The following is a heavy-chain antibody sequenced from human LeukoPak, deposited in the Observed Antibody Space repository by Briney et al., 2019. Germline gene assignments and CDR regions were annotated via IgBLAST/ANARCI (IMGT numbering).Heavy chain of an antibody. Sequence: ASVKVSCKASGYTFTNYYMHWVRQAPGQGLEWMGWINPNSGGTNYAQRFQGRVTMTRDTSISTAYMELSRLGSDDTAVYYCARSSWLSQSTPAYDYWGQGTLVTVSS. V-gene: IGHV1-2*02. D-gene: IGHD3-22*01. CDR2: INPNSGGT. J-gene: IGHJ4*02. CDR1: GYTFTNYY. CDR3: ARSSWLSQSTPAYDY.